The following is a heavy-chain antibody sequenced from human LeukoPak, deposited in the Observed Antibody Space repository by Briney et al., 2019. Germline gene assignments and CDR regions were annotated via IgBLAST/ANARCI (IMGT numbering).Heavy chain of an antibody. D-gene: IGHD4-11*01. V-gene: IGHV4-38-2*01. Sequence: PSETLSLTCAVSGYSISSGYYWGWIRQPPGKGLEWIGSIYHSRSTYYNPSLKSRVTISVDTSKNQFSLKLSSVTAADTAVYYCARLYSNYVYYMDVWGKGTTVTVSS. J-gene: IGHJ6*03. CDR3: ARLYSNYVYYMDV. CDR2: IYHSRST. CDR1: GYSISSGYY.